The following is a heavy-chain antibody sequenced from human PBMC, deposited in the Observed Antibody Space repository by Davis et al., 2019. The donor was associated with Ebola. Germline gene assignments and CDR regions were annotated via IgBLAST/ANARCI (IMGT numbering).Heavy chain of an antibody. V-gene: IGHV3-30*03. Sequence: GGSLRLSCVASGFTFTTSTMHWVRQAPGKGLEWVAVISYDESNRKYADSVQGRFTISRDNSRNTLYLEMNSLRHEDTAMYYCARDRGTGWSGYYYGMDVWGQGTAVTVSS. CDR1: GFTFTTST. J-gene: IGHJ6*02. CDR3: ARDRGTGWSGYYYGMDV. CDR2: ISYDESNR. D-gene: IGHD6-19*01.